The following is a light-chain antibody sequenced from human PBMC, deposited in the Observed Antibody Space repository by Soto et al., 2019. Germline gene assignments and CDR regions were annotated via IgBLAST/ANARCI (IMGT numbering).Light chain of an antibody. CDR1: QTSATY. Sequence: DIQMTQSPSSLSASVGCRVSITCRSSQTSATYINWYQQKSGSAPRLLIYEASGLQSGVPSRFSASGSGTHFVLTITNFQPEDSATYFCQQTYTNPQTFGQGTKVDIK. J-gene: IGKJ1*01. V-gene: IGKV1-39*01. CDR2: EAS. CDR3: QQTYTNPQT.